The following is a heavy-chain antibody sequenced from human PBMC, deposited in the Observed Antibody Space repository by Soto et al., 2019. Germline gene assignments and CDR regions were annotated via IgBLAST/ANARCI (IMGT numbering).Heavy chain of an antibody. J-gene: IGHJ3*01. CDR1: GFTFSSYN. CDR2: ISSSSSYI. V-gene: IGHV3-21*01. Sequence: GSLRLSCAASGFTFSSYNMNWVRQAPGKGLEWVSSISSSSSYIYYADSVKGRFTISRDNAKNSLYLQMDSLRAEDTAVYYCARVVYFDSSGFGLWGQGTMVTVSS. CDR3: ARVVYFDSSGFGL. D-gene: IGHD3-22*01.